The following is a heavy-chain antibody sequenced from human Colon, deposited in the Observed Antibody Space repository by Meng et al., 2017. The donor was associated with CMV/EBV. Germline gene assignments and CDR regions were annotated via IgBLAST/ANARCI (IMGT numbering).Heavy chain of an antibody. CDR3: ATVVRFPVGGQYYYHGMDV. V-gene: IGHV3-11*04. CDR1: GFTFSDYY. Sequence: GESLKISCAASGFTFSDYYMSWIRQAPGKGLEWVSYISSSGSTIHYADSVKGRFTISRDNVKNSLYLHMNSLRAEDTAVYYCATVVRFPVGGQYYYHGMDVWGQGTTVTVSS. D-gene: IGHD3-3*01. J-gene: IGHJ6*02. CDR2: ISSSGSTI.